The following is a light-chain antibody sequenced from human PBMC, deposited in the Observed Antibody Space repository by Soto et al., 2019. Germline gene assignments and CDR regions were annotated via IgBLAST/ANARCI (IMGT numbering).Light chain of an antibody. CDR3: SSYTGSSTLL. CDR1: SSDVGGYNY. Sequence: QSVLTQPASVSGSPGQSITISCTGTSSDVGGYNYVSWYQHHPGKAPELMIYGVSNRPSGDSNRFSGSKSGNTASLTISGLQAEDEADYYCSSYTGSSTLLFGGGTKLTVL. V-gene: IGLV2-14*03. CDR2: GVS. J-gene: IGLJ2*01.